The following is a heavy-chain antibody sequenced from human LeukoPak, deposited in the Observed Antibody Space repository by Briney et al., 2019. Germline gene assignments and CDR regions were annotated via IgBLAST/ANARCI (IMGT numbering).Heavy chain of an antibody. D-gene: IGHD6-19*01. Sequence: PSETLSLTCTVSGGSISSDYWSWILQPPGKGLEWIGYIYTSGSNHYNPSLKSRVTISGDTSKYQFSLKLSSVTAADTAVYYCARQKAGNCFDPWGQGTPVTVSS. CDR3: ARQKAGNCFDP. CDR1: GGSISSDY. J-gene: IGHJ5*02. CDR2: IYTSGSN. V-gene: IGHV4-4*09.